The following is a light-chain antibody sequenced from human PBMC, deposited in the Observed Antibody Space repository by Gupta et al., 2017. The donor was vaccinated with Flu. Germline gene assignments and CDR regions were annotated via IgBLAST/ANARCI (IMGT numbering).Light chain of an antibody. V-gene: IGKV1-9*01. J-gene: IGKJ1*01. CDR2: AAS. CDR3: QQRNSSPRT. Sequence: DIQLTHSPSFLSASVGDRVTITCRASQGINSYLAWYQQKPGRAPKLLIYAASTVKSGVPSRFSGSGSGTEFTLTISIRQPEDCATYYCQQRNSSPRTFGQGTKVEIK. CDR1: QGINSY.